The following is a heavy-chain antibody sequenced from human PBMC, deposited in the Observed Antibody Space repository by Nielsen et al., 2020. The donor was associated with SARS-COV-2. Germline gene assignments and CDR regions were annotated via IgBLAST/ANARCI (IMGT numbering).Heavy chain of an antibody. CDR3: VGSGNFYQTAFDV. V-gene: IGHV3-64*05. D-gene: IGHD1-7*01. Sequence: GESLKISCSASGFTFSDYAMHWVRQAPGKGLEYVSAISANGASTYYTDSVMGRFSISRDNSKNRLYFQMRSLRDDDTAVYYCVGSGNFYQTAFDVWGQGAKVAVSS. CDR1: GFTFSDYA. J-gene: IGHJ3*01. CDR2: ISANGAST.